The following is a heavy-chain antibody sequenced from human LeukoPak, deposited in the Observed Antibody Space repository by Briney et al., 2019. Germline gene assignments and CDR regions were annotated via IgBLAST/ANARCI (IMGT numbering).Heavy chain of an antibody. CDR1: GFTFSSYW. Sequence: PGGSLRLSCAASGFTFSSYWMHWVRQAPGKGLVWVSRINSDGSSTSYADSVKGRFTISRDNAENTLYLQMNSLRAEDTAVYYCARDILLWFGEYYGMDVWGQGTTVTVSS. CDR3: ARDILLWFGEYYGMDV. D-gene: IGHD3-10*01. CDR2: INSDGSST. V-gene: IGHV3-74*01. J-gene: IGHJ6*02.